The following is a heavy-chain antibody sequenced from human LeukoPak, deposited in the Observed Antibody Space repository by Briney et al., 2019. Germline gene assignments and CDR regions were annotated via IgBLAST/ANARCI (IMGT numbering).Heavy chain of an antibody. V-gene: IGHV3-21*01. CDR1: GFTFSSYS. Sequence: GGSLRLSCAASGFTFSSYSMNWVRQAPGKGLEWVSSISSSSSYIYYADSVKGRFTISRDNAKNSLYLQMNSLRAEDTAVYYCARDRRYSSGWYYDAFDIWGQGTMVTVSS. CDR3: ARDRRYSSGWYYDAFDI. J-gene: IGHJ3*02. CDR2: ISSSSSYI. D-gene: IGHD6-19*01.